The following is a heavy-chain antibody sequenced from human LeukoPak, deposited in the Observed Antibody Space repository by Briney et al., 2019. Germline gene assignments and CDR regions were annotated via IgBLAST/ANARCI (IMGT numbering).Heavy chain of an antibody. CDR3: ARDRPVAGSDAFDI. CDR1: GFTVSSNY. CDR2: IYSGGST. Sequence: GGSLRLSCAASGFTVSSNYMSWVRQAPGKGLEWVSVIYSGGSTYYADSVKGRFTISRDNSKNTLYLQMNSLRAEDTAVYYCARDRPVAGSDAFDIWGQGTMVTVSS. V-gene: IGHV3-53*01. J-gene: IGHJ3*02. D-gene: IGHD6-19*01.